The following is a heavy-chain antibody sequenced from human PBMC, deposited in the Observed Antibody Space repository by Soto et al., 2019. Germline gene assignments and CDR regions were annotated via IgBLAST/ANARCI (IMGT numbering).Heavy chain of an antibody. CDR3: AKDYRRRWYSYFDE. CDR1: GFTFSSYA. Sequence: VVSLRLSCAASGFTFSSYAMSWVRQAPGKGLEWVSAISGSGGSTYYADSVKGRFTISRDNSKNTLYLQMNSLRAEDTAVYYCAKDYRRRWYSYFDEWGQGALVTVYS. CDR2: ISGSGGST. J-gene: IGHJ4*02. D-gene: IGHD6-13*01. V-gene: IGHV3-23*01.